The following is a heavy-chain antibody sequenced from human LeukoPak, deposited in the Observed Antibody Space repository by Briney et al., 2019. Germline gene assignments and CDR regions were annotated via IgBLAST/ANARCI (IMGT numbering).Heavy chain of an antibody. CDR3: ARGGIAVAGTSPGLDY. CDR2: ISYDGSNK. CDR1: GFTFSSYA. D-gene: IGHD6-19*01. J-gene: IGHJ4*02. V-gene: IGHV3-30*04. Sequence: GRSLTLSCAASGFTFSSYAMHWVRQAPGKGLEWVAVISYDGSNKYYADSVKGRFTISRDNSKNTLYLQMNSLRAEDTAVYYCARGGIAVAGTSPGLDYWGQGTLVTVSS.